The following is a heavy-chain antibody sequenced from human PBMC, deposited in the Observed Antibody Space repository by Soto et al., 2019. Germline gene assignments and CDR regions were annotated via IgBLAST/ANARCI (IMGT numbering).Heavy chain of an antibody. D-gene: IGHD2-8*01. V-gene: IGHV3-30*09. CDR1: GFTFTSFA. CDR3: ARRLTKTVSALGY. CDR2: ISENGVNK. Sequence: GGSLRLSCSASGFTFTSFAIHWVRQAPGKGLEWVAVISENGVNKYSAESVRGRFVISRDNSKNTVELEMNSLRPEATAIYFCARRLTKTVSALGYWGQGTLVTVSS. J-gene: IGHJ4*02.